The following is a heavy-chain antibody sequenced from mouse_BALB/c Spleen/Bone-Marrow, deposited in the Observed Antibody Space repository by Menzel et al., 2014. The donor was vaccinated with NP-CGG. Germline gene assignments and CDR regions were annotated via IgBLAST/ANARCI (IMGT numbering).Heavy chain of an antibody. CDR2: TNPDSSTI. CDR3: ARLYYYGQFAY. CDR1: GFDFSRYW. V-gene: IGHV4-1*02. D-gene: IGHD1-1*01. J-gene: IGHJ3*01. Sequence: EVKLEESGGGLVQPGGSLKLSCAASGFDFSRYWMSWVRQAPGKGLEWIGETNPDSSTINYTPSLKDKFIISRDNAKNTLYLQMSKVRSEDTALYYCARLYYYGQFAYWGQGTLVTVSA.